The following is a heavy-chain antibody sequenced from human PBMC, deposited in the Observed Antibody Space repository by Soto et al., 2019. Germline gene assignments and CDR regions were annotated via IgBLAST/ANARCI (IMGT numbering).Heavy chain of an antibody. V-gene: IGHV3-23*01. Sequence: GRCLRLSWAPSGFTFSSYAISCDRQAPGKGLEWVSATSGSGGSTYYADSVKGWLTISRDNPTNTLYMKMDSQRAEDTAVYYCAKGGAAAGHYSYYYGKDFWGQGTTVTVSS. J-gene: IGHJ6*02. D-gene: IGHD6-13*01. CDR3: AKGGAAAGHYSYYYGKDF. CDR2: TSGSGGST. CDR1: GFTFSSYA.